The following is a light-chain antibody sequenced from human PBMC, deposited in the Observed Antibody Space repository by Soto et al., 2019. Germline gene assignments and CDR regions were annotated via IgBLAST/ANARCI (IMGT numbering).Light chain of an antibody. CDR3: QQYNNWPPRGT. V-gene: IGKV3-15*01. CDR1: QGVSTN. J-gene: IGKJ1*01. CDR2: GAS. Sequence: EIVLTQSPATLSVSPGERATLSCRASQGVSTNLAWYQQKPGQGPRLLMYGASTRATGIPARFSGSGSGTEFTLNISSLRPEDFALYYCQQYNNWPPRGTFGQGTKVDIK.